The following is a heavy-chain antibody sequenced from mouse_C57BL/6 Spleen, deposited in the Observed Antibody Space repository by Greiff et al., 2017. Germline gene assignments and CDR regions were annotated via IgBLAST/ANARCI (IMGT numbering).Heavy chain of an antibody. Sequence: VQLQQSGPELVKPGASVKISCKASGYTFTDYYMNWVKQSHGKSLEWIGDINPNNGGTSYNQKFKGKATLTVDKSSSTAYMELRSLTSEDSAVYYCARGENGLYYFDYWGQGTTLTVSS. D-gene: IGHD1-2*01. J-gene: IGHJ2*01. V-gene: IGHV1-26*01. CDR1: GYTFTDYY. CDR2: INPNNGGT. CDR3: ARGENGLYYFDY.